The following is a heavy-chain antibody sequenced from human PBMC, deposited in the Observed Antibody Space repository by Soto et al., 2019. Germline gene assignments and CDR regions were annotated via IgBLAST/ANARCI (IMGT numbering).Heavy chain of an antibody. D-gene: IGHD2-15*01. CDR3: ARDHCSGGSCYISWFDP. Sequence: ASVKVSCKASGGTFSSYTISWVRQAPGQGLEWMGRIIPILGIANYAQKFQGRVTITADKSTSTAYMELSSLRSEDTAVYYCARDHCSGGSCYISWFDPWGQGTLVTVSS. V-gene: IGHV1-69*04. J-gene: IGHJ5*02. CDR1: GGTFSSYT. CDR2: IIPILGIA.